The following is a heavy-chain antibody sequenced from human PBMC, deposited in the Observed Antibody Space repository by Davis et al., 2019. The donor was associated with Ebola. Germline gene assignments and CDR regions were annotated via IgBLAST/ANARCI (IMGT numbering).Heavy chain of an antibody. CDR3: ARGRRGAWGY. V-gene: IGHV4-34*01. CDR1: GGSISSYY. CDR2: INHSGST. J-gene: IGHJ4*02. D-gene: IGHD1-26*01. Sequence: PSETLSLTCTVSGGSISSYYWSWIRQPPGKGLEWIGEINHSGSTNYNPSLKSRVTISVDTSKNQFSLKLSSVTAADTAVYYCARGRRGAWGYWGQGTLVTVSS.